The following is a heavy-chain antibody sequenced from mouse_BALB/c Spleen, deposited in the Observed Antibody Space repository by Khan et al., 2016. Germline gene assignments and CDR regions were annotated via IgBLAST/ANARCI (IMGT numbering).Heavy chain of an antibody. J-gene: IGHJ3*01. D-gene: IGHD2-4*01. V-gene: IGHV1-7*01. CDR1: GYTFTSYW. CDR3: ATGRIRGWFAY. Sequence: VELVESGAELAKPGASVKMSCKASGYTFTSYWMHWVKQRPGQGLEWIGYINPSTGYTEYNQKFKDKATLTADKSSSTAYMQLSSLTSEDSAVXYCATGRIRGWFAYWGQGTLVTVSA. CDR2: INPSTGYT.